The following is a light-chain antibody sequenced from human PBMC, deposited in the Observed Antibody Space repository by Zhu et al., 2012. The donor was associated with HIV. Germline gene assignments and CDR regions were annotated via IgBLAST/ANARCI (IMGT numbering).Light chain of an antibody. Sequence: DIQMTQSPSTLSASVGDRVTITCRASQSVYKWLAWYQQKPEKAPKLLIYEASSLETGVPLRFSGSGSGTEFTLTISSLQPDDFATYSCQQYYTPSYTFGQGTKLQIK. CDR3: QQYYTPSYT. V-gene: IGKV1-5*03. CDR2: EAS. J-gene: IGKJ2*01. CDR1: QSVYKW.